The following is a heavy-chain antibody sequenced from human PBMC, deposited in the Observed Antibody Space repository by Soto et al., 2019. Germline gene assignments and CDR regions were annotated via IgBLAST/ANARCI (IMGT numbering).Heavy chain of an antibody. D-gene: IGHD5-12*01. J-gene: IGHJ5*02. CDR2: IYYSGST. CDR1: GDSISSYY. Sequence: QVQLQESGPRLVKPSETLSLTCTVSGDSISSYYWSWIRQPAGKGLEWIGYIYYSGSTNYNPSLKSRVTISVDTPKNQFSLKLTSVTAADTAVYYCARGVATIGPWGQGTLVTVSS. CDR3: ARGVATIGP. V-gene: IGHV4-59*01.